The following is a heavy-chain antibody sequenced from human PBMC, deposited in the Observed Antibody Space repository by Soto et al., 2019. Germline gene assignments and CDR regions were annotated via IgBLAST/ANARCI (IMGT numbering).Heavy chain of an antibody. CDR3: ARGLSSGWLDY. CDR2: ISSTSKYI. V-gene: IGHV3-21*01. Sequence: EVQLVESGGGLVKPGGSLRVSCAASGFTFSNYSMNWVRQAPGKGLEWVSSISSTSKYIYYADSVKSRFTISRDNAKKSRYMQMNRLRAEDTAVYYCARGLSSGWLDYWGQGTLVTVSA. J-gene: IGHJ4*02. D-gene: IGHD6-19*01. CDR1: GFTFSNYS.